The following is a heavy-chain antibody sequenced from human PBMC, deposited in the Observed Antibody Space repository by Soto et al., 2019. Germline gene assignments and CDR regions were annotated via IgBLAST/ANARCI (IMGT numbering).Heavy chain of an antibody. CDR1: GYTFSTYA. D-gene: IGHD1-1*01. Sequence: GASVKVSCKASGYTFSTYAMHWVRQAPGQSLEWMGWINGGTGQTRYSQRFQDRVTITRDTPASTANMELTSLTSEDTAVYYCARGKGMEENYYYYGLDIWGKGTTVTVSS. V-gene: IGHV1-3*01. CDR3: ARGKGMEENYYYYGLDI. CDR2: INGGTGQT. J-gene: IGHJ6*04.